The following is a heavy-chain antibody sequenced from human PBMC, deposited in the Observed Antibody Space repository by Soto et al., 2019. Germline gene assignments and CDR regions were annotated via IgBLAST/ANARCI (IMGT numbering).Heavy chain of an antibody. CDR1: GFTFSSYA. Sequence: GGSLRLSCAASGFTFSSYAMHWVRQAPGKGLEWVAVISYDGSNKYYADSVKGRFTISRDNSKNTLYLQMNSLRAEDTAVYYCARAADDAFDIWGQGTMVTVSS. J-gene: IGHJ3*02. V-gene: IGHV3-30-3*01. CDR3: ARAADDAFDI. CDR2: ISYDGSNK. D-gene: IGHD2-2*01.